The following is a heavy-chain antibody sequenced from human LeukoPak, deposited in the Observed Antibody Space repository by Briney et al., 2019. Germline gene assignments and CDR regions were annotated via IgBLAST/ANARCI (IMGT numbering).Heavy chain of an antibody. Sequence: PGGSLRLSCAASGFTFSSYEMNWVRQAPGKGLEWVSYISSSGSTIYYADSVKGRFTISRDNAENSLYLQMNSLRAEDTAVYYCAKLTTTSYFDYWGQGTLVTVSS. CDR1: GFTFSSYE. CDR2: ISSSGSTI. J-gene: IGHJ4*02. CDR3: AKLTTTSYFDY. D-gene: IGHD3-22*01. V-gene: IGHV3-48*03.